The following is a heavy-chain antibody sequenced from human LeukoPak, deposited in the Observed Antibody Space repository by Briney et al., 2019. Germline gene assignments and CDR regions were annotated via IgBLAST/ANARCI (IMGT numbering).Heavy chain of an antibody. D-gene: IGHD6-13*01. V-gene: IGHV4-34*01. CDR2: INHSGST. Sequence: SETLSLTCAVYGGSFSGYYWSWIRQPPGKGLEWIGEINHSGSTNYNPSLKSRVTISVDTSKNQFSLKLSSVTAADTAVYYWARGAGIAAAGPYFDYWGQGTLVTVSS. J-gene: IGHJ4*02. CDR3: ARGAGIAAAGPYFDY. CDR1: GGSFSGYY.